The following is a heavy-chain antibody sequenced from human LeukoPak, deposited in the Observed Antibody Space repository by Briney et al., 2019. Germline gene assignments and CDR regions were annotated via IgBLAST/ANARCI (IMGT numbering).Heavy chain of an antibody. CDR3: PKMAAADH. V-gene: IGHV3-23*01. CDR2: SNGRLQTT. J-gene: IGHJ4*02. D-gene: IGHD6-13*01. Sequence: PGGSLRLSCAASGFTFSNYAMSWVRQSPGKGLEWVAVSNGRLQTTYYADSVKGRFTISRDNSKNTLYLQMNSLRAEDTAVYYCPKMAAADHWGQGTLVTVSS. CDR1: GFTFSNYA.